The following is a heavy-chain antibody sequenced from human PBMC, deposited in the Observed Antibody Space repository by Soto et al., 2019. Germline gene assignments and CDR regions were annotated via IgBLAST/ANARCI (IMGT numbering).Heavy chain of an antibody. Sequence: SETLSLTCSVSGGSISSGYYYWSWIRQPPGKGLEWIGNIYYSGNTYYNPSLKSRLIISIXXXXXXXXXXXXXXTAADTAVYYCASSSLYGMDVWGQGTTVTVSS. J-gene: IGHJ6*02. D-gene: IGHD2-21*01. CDR1: GGSISSGYYY. CDR2: IYYSGNT. V-gene: IGHV4-30-4*02. CDR3: ASSSLYGMDV.